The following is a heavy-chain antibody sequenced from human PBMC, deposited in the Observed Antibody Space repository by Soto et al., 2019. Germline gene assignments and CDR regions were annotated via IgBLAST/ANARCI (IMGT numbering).Heavy chain of an antibody. J-gene: IGHJ4*02. Sequence: ASVKVSFKASGYTFTSYGISWVRQAPGQGLEWMGWISAYNGNTNYAQKFQDRVTMTTDTSTSTAYMELRSLRSDDTAMYYCARAAYEILTGYYRRWGQGTLVTFSS. CDR1: GYTFTSYG. D-gene: IGHD3-9*01. CDR3: ARAAYEILTGYYRR. V-gene: IGHV1-18*01. CDR2: ISAYNGNT.